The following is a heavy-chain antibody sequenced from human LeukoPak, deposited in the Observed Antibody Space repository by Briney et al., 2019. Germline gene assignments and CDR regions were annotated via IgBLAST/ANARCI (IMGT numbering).Heavy chain of an antibody. J-gene: IGHJ6*03. CDR3: ARVWFGVYHYYMDV. CDR1: GGSFSGYY. D-gene: IGHD3-10*01. CDR2: INDSGST. Sequence: SETLSLTCTVPGGSFSGYYWSWIRQPPGKGLEWIGKINDSGSTNYNPSLKSRVTISVDTSKNQFSLKLSSVTAADTAVYYCARVWFGVYHYYMDVWGKGTTVTVSS. V-gene: IGHV4-34*01.